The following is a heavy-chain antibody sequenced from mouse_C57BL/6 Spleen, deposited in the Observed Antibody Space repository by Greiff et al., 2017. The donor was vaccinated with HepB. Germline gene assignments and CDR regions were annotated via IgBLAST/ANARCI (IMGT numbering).Heavy chain of an antibody. CDR3: ARGSSDAMDY. CDR1: GYTFTSYG. CDR2: IYPRSGNT. V-gene: IGHV1-81*01. J-gene: IGHJ4*01. Sequence: QVHVKQSGAELARPGASVKLSCKASGYTFTSYGISWVKQRTGQGLEWIGEIYPRSGNTYYNEKFKGKATLTADKSSSTAYMELRSLTSEDSAVYFCARGSSDAMDYWGQGTSVTVSS. D-gene: IGHD1-1*01.